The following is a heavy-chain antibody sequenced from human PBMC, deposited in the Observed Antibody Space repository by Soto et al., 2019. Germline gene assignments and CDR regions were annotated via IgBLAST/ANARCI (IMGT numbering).Heavy chain of an antibody. D-gene: IGHD3-22*01. CDR3: AREGGSYDSGGFLIRGAFDV. CDR1: GGSISSGDYY. Sequence: QVQLQQSGPGLVKPSQTLSLTCTVSGGSISSGDYYWNWIRQHPETGLEWSGSIHHRGNTYYSPSLESRISISIDTSKKQFSLRLSSVTAADTAVYYCAREGGSYDSGGFLIRGAFDVWGQGTTVTVSP. J-gene: IGHJ3*01. V-gene: IGHV4-31*03. CDR2: IHHRGNT.